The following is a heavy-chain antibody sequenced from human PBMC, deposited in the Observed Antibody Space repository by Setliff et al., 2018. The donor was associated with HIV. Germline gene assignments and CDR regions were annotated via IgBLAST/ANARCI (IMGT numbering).Heavy chain of an antibody. Sequence: GGSLRLSCLVSGFTVSTYSLNWARQAPGKRPEYVAALSRGGDNTKYADSVKGKFIISRDTSKNTLYLQMSSLRPDDTAIYYCVKPYTGYYYDGSVYDDFWGQGTLVTVSS. V-gene: IGHV3-64D*09. CDR1: GFTVSTYS. J-gene: IGHJ4*02. CDR2: LSRGGDNT. CDR3: VKPYTGYYYDGSVYDDF. D-gene: IGHD3-22*01.